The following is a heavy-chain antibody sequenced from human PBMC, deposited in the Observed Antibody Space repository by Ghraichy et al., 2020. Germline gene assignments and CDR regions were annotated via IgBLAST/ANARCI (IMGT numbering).Heavy chain of an antibody. V-gene: IGHV4-34*01. CDR1: GGSFSAYY. J-gene: IGHJ3*02. CDR3: ARDPRGYSYGLPSRGGAFDI. Sequence: SETLSLTCAVYGGSFSAYYWSWIRQPPGTGLEWIGEIKHGGSTNYNPSLKSRVTISVDTSKNQFSLKLSSVTAAAAAVYYCARDPRGYSYGLPSRGGAFDIWGQGTMVTVSS. CDR2: IKHGGST. D-gene: IGHD5-18*01.